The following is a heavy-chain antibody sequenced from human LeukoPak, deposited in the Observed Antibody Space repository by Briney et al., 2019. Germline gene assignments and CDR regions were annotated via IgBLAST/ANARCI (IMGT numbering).Heavy chain of an antibody. Sequence: PSETLSLTCTVSRASISTYCWSWLRQPPGKGLDSIGSIYSSGNSNYNPSLKSRVTMSVDTSKNQFSLRLSSVTAADTAVYYCARKRGGAVSHAWDIWGQGTMVTVSS. J-gene: IGHJ3*02. CDR3: ARKRGGAVSHAWDI. D-gene: IGHD1-26*01. CDR1: RASISTYC. CDR2: IYSSGNS. V-gene: IGHV4-59*01.